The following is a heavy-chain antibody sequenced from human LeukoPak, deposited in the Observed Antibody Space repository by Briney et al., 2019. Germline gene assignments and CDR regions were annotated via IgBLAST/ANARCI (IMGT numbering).Heavy chain of an antibody. CDR2: INPNSGGT. J-gene: IGHJ5*02. Sequence: ASVKVSCKASGYTFTDYFMHWVRQAPGQGLEGMGWINPNSGGTNYAQKFQGRVTMTRDTSISTAYMELSRLTSDDTAVYYCARRMTTVSANWFDPWGQGTLVTVSS. CDR3: ARRMTTVSANWFDP. V-gene: IGHV1-2*02. CDR1: GYTFTDYF. D-gene: IGHD4-17*01.